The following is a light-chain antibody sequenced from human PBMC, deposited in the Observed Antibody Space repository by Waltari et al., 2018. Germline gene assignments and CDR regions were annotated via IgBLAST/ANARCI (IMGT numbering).Light chain of an antibody. CDR1: SSDVGAYHY. CDR2: DVT. J-gene: IGLJ2*01. Sequence: QSALTQPASVSGSPGQSITISCTGTSSDVGAYHYVSWYQQHPGQAPKLMIYDVTSRPSGVSNRFSGSKSGKTAYLTISGLQAEDEADYYCSSYTSSSTPLVFGGGTKLTVL. V-gene: IGLV2-14*03. CDR3: SSYTSSSTPLV.